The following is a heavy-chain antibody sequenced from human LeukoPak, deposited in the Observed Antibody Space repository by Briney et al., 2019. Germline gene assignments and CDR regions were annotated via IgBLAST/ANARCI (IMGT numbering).Heavy chain of an antibody. CDR2: ISGSSSSSDGGAI. J-gene: IGHJ4*02. D-gene: IGHD6-19*01. Sequence: QAGGSLRLSCTASGFTFSTYSMNWVRQAPGRGLEWVSYISGSSSSSDGGAIQYADSVKGRFTISRDNAKNSLYLQMNSLRAEDTAVYYCARVKGSGWYEVDYWGQGTLVTVSS. V-gene: IGHV3-48*04. CDR1: GFTFSTYS. CDR3: ARVKGSGWYEVDY.